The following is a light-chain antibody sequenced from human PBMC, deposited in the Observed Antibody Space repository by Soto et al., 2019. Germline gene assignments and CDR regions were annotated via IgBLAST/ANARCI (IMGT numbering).Light chain of an antibody. CDR2: AAS. V-gene: IGKV1-39*01. Sequence: DIQMTQSPSAFPPLLGAKSTFPGGPGRAIRNYLNWYQHKPGQAPNLLIYAASTLQAGVPSRFRGSGSGTDFTLTISSLQPEDFATYFCQQSNSSPPTFGGGTKVEIK. CDR3: QQSNSSPPT. J-gene: IGKJ4*01. CDR1: RAIRNY.